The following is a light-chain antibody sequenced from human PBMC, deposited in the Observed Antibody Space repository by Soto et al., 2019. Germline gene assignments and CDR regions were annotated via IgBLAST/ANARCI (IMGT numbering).Light chain of an antibody. CDR2: EVS. J-gene: IGLJ3*02. CDR1: STDVGRYNL. CDR3: SSYTTINSWV. Sequence: QSALTQPASVAGSPGQSITISCTGTSTDVGRYNLVSWYQQYPGKAPKLIIYEVSNRPSGVSNRFSGSKSGNTASMTVSGLQAEDEADYYCSSYTTINSWVFGGGTKVTVL. V-gene: IGLV2-14*01.